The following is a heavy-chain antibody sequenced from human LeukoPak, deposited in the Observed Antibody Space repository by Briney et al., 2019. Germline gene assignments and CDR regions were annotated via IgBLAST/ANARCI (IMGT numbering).Heavy chain of an antibody. J-gene: IGHJ6*02. CDR3: AKRFPGGPKSYYYGMDV. D-gene: IGHD2-15*01. Sequence: PGGSLRLSCAASGFTFSSYAMSWARQAPGKGLEWVSAISGSGGSTYYADSVKGRFTISRDNSKNTLYLQMNSLRAEDTAVYYCAKRFPGGPKSYYYGMDVWGQGTTVTVSS. CDR1: GFTFSSYA. V-gene: IGHV3-23*01. CDR2: ISGSGGST.